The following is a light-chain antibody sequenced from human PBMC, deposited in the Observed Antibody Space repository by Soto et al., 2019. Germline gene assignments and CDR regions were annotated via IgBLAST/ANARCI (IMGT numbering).Light chain of an antibody. Sequence: QSALTQPPSASGSPGQSVTISCTGTSSDVGGYNYVSWYQQHPGKAPKLMIFEVSKRPSGVPDRFSGSKSGNTASLTVSGLQAEDEADYYCGSLAGSNVVFGGGTKLTVL. CDR1: SSDVGGYNY. V-gene: IGLV2-8*01. CDR2: EVS. J-gene: IGLJ2*01. CDR3: GSLAGSNVV.